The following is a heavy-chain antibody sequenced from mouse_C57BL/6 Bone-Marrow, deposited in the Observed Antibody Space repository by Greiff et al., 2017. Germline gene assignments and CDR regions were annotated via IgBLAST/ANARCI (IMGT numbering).Heavy chain of an antibody. D-gene: IGHD2-3*01. CDR1: GYTFTSYG. CDR2: IYPRSGNT. CDR3: ARFYPFAY. Sequence: VQLQQSGAELVRPGASVKLSCKASGYTFTSYGISWVKQSTGQGLEWIGEIYPRSGNTYYNEKFKGKATLTTDKSSSTAYMELRSLTSEDAAVYFCARFYPFAYWGQGTLVTVSA. J-gene: IGHJ3*01. V-gene: IGHV1-81*01.